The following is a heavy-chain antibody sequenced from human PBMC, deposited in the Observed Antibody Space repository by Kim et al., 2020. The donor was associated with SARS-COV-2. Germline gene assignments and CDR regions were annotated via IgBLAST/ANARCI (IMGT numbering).Heavy chain of an antibody. J-gene: IGHJ6*02. Sequence: VKGRSTISRDNAKHALYLQMNSLRAEDTAVYYCARDNGAAEGYYYGMDVWGQGTTVTVSS. D-gene: IGHD2-15*01. V-gene: IGHV3-21*01. CDR3: ARDNGAAEGYYYGMDV.